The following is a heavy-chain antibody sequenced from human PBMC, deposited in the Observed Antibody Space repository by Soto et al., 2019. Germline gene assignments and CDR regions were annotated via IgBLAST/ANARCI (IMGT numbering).Heavy chain of an antibody. CDR3: AREWFGPDV. CDR2: IDNAGTDS. V-gene: IGHV3-74*01. CDR1: GFTLSGRS. D-gene: IGHD3-10*01. J-gene: IGHJ6*04. Sequence: EVQLVESGGGLVQPGGSLRLSCAASGFTLSGRSMHWVRQAPGQGLVWVSGIDNAGTDSTYADSVKGRFTSSRDNAKNMLYPQMNRLRVEDTAVYYCAREWFGPDVWGKGTTVTVSS.